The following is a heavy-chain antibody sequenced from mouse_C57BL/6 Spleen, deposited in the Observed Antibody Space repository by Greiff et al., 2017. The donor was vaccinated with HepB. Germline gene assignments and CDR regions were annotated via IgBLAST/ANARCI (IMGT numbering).Heavy chain of an antibody. J-gene: IGHJ3*01. Sequence: EVQRVESGGGLVQPGGSLKLSCAASGFTFSDYGMAWVRQAPRKGPEWVAFISNLAYSIYYADTVTGRFTISRENAKNTLYLEMSSLRSEDTAMYYCARGGGYYGSSPSFAYWGQGTLVTVSA. CDR1: GFTFSDYG. D-gene: IGHD1-1*01. CDR3: ARGGGYYGSSPSFAY. V-gene: IGHV5-15*01. CDR2: ISNLAYSI.